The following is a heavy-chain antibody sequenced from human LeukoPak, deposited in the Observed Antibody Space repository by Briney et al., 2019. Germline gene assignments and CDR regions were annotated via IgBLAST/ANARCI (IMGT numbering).Heavy chain of an antibody. V-gene: IGHV3-30*04. CDR1: GFTFSSYA. Sequence: GSLRLSCAASGFTFSSYAMHWVRQAPGKGLEWVAVISYDGSNKYYADSVKGRFTISRDNSKNTLFLQMNSLRAEDTAVYYCARGGIVVVPAAIGGLDYWGQGTLVTVSS. J-gene: IGHJ4*02. D-gene: IGHD2-2*01. CDR3: ARGGIVVVPAAIGGLDY. CDR2: ISYDGSNK.